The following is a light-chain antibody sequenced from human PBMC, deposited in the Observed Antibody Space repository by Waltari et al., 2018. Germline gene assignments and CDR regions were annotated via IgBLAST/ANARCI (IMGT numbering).Light chain of an antibody. J-gene: IGKJ2*01. Sequence: VLTQSPDTVSLSPGETATLSCRASQSQTKRYLAWYQQKAGQAPRLLIYGASSRAAAIPYRFSGSGSGTDFTLTISRLEPEDSAVYYCQQYGSSVLYTFGQGTKLEIK. V-gene: IGKV3-20*01. CDR2: GAS. CDR3: QQYGSSVLYT. CDR1: QSQTKRY.